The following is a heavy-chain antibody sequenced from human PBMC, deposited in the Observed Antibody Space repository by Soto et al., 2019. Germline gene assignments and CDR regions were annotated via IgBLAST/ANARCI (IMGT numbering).Heavy chain of an antibody. CDR2: LHHDGTT. CDR1: GGPITTTTW. D-gene: IGHD3-16*01. CDR3: ATLTISYPWGV. V-gene: IGHV4-4*02. Sequence: QVQLQESGPGLVKPSETLSLTCAVSGGPITTTTWWAWVRLPPGKGLEWIGELHHDGTTNYNPSLESRTTRSRDKSNDHFSLKLSSGTAADTAIYYCATLTISYPWGVWGRGTTVTVSS. J-gene: IGHJ6*02.